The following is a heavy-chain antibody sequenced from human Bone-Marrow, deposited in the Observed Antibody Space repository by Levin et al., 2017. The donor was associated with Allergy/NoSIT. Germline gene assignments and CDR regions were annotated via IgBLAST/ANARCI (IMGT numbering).Heavy chain of an antibody. CDR2: FDPEDGET. J-gene: IGHJ4*02. Sequence: GASVKVSCKISGPGYTLAQLAVHWVRQAHGKGLEWMGGFDPEDGETVYAQRFQGRVTMTEDTSTDTVYMELSNLRSEDTAVYYFATDIRYWNLYYYYWGQGTMVSV. V-gene: IGHV1-24*01. CDR3: ATDIRYWNLYYYY. D-gene: IGHD2/OR15-2a*01. CDR1: GPGYTLAQLA.